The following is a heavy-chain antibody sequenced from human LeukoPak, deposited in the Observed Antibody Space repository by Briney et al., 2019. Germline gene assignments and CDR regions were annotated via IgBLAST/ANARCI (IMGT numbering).Heavy chain of an antibody. J-gene: IGHJ4*02. CDR2: IIPIFGTA. V-gene: IGHV1-69*05. CDR3: ARDRYYDSSGYFVFDY. Sequence: GSSVKVFCKASGGTFSSYAISWVRQAPGQGLEWMGRIIPIFGTANYAQKFQGRVTITTDESTSTAYMELSSLRSEDTAVYYCARDRYYDSSGYFVFDYWGQGTLVTVSS. CDR1: GGTFSSYA. D-gene: IGHD3-22*01.